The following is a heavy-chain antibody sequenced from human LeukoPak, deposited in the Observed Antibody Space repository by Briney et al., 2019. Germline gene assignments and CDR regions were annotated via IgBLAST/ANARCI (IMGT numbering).Heavy chain of an antibody. V-gene: IGHV1-18*04. CDR2: ISAYNGNT. Sequence: ASVTVSCKASGHTFTSYGISWVRQAPGQGLEWMGWISAYNGNTNYAQKLQGRVTMTTDTSTSTAYMELRSLRSDDTAVYYCARDEVAVAGTESDYWGQGTLVTVSS. J-gene: IGHJ4*02. CDR3: ARDEVAVAGTESDY. CDR1: GHTFTSYG. D-gene: IGHD6-19*01.